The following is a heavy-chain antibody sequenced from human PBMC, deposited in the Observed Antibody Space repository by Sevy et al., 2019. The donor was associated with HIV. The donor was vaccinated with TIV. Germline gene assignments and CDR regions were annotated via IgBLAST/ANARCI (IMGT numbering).Heavy chain of an antibody. D-gene: IGHD3-22*01. V-gene: IGHV3-30*18. CDR3: AKARAPYYYDSSGLVYYYYGMDV. CDR1: GFTFSSYG. Sequence: GGSLRLSCAASGFTFSSYGMHWVRQAPGKGLEWVAVISYDGSNKYYADSVKGGFTISRDNSKNTLYLQMNSLRAEDTAVYYGAKARAPYYYDSSGLVYYYYGMDVWGQGTTVTVSS. J-gene: IGHJ6*02. CDR2: ISYDGSNK.